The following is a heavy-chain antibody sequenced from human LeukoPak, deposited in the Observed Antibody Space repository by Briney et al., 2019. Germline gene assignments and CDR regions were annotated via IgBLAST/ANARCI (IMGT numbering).Heavy chain of an antibody. Sequence: GASVKVSCTASGGTFSSYAISWVRQAPGQGLEWMGGIIPIFGTANYAQKFQGRVTITADESTSTAYMELSSLRSEDTAVYYCASPSGDYQRYYYYYGMDVWGQGTTVTVSS. V-gene: IGHV1-69*01. CDR3: ASPSGDYQRYYYYYGMDV. CDR2: IIPIFGTA. D-gene: IGHD4-17*01. J-gene: IGHJ6*02. CDR1: GGTFSSYA.